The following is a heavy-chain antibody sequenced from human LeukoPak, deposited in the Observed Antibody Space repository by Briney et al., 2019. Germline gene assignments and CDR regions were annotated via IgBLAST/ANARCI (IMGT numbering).Heavy chain of an antibody. CDR1: GYSISSGYY. CDR2: IYHSGST. Sequence: SETLSLTCTVSGYSISSGYYWGWIRQPPGKGLEWIGSIYHSGSTYYNPSLKSRVTISVDTSKNQFSLKLSSVTAADTAVYYCARGGLTGTLGAFDIWGQGTMVTVSS. V-gene: IGHV4-38-2*02. J-gene: IGHJ3*02. CDR3: ARGGLTGTLGAFDI. D-gene: IGHD1-1*01.